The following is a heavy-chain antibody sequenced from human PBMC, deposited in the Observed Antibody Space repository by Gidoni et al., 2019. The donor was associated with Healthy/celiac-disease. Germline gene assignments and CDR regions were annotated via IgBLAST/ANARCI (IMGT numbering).Heavy chain of an antibody. D-gene: IGHD6-13*01. J-gene: IGHJ4*02. CDR3: ARIVSSWYVYVDY. V-gene: IGHV4-34*01. CDR2: INHSGST. CDR1: GGSFSGDY. Sequence: QVQLQQWGAGLLKPSETLSLTCAVSGGSFSGDYWSWIRQPTGKGLEWIGEINHSGSTNYNPSLKSRVTISVDKSKNQLSLKLSSVTAADTAVYYCARIVSSWYVYVDYWGQGTLVTVSS.